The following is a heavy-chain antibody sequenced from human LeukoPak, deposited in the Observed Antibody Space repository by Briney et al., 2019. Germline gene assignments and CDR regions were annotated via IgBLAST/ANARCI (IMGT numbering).Heavy chain of an antibody. CDR2: IYSGTI. J-gene: IGHJ4*02. CDR3: ARRAGAYSHPYDY. CDR1: GFTFSSYS. Sequence: GGSLRLSCAASGFTFSSYSMNWVRQAPGKGLEWVSFIYSGTIHYSDSVKGRFTISRDNSKNTLYLQMNSLRAEDTAVYYCARRAGAYSHPYDYWGQGTLVTVSS. D-gene: IGHD4/OR15-4a*01. V-gene: IGHV3-53*01.